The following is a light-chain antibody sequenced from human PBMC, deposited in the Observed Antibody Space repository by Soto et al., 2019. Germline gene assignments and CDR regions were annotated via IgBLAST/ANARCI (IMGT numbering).Light chain of an antibody. V-gene: IGLV1-51*01. CDR3: AAWDDSLNYV. CDR2: DDN. J-gene: IGLJ1*01. CDR1: SSNIGGNS. Sequence: QSVLTQPPSVSAAPGQKVTISCSGSSSNIGGNSVSWYQQLPGTAPKLLIYDDNKRPSGIPDRFSGSKSGTSASLAISGLQSEDEADYYCAAWDDSLNYVFGTGTKVTVL.